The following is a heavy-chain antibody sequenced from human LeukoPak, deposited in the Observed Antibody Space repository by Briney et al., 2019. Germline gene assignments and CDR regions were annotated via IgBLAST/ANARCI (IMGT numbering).Heavy chain of an antibody. Sequence: PSETLSLTCTVSGGSISSGGYYWSWLRQHPGKGLEWIGYIYYSGSTYYNPSLKSRVTISVDTSKNQFSLKLSSVTAADTAVYYCARDEYYYGSGSYGAFDIWGQGTMVTVSS. V-gene: IGHV4-31*03. CDR3: ARDEYYYGSGSYGAFDI. D-gene: IGHD3-10*01. CDR1: GGSISSGGYY. CDR2: IYYSGST. J-gene: IGHJ3*02.